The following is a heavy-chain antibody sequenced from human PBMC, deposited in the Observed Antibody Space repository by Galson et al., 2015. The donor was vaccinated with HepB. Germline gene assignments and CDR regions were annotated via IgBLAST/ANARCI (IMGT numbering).Heavy chain of an antibody. J-gene: IGHJ4*02. CDR1: GYTFTSYG. V-gene: IGHV1-18*01. Sequence: SVKVSCKASGYTFTSYGISWVRQAPGQGLEWMGWISAYNGNTNYAQKLQGRVTMTTDTSTSTAYMELRSLRSDDTAVYYCARVFYSSSWYFPETYDYWGQGTLVTVSS. D-gene: IGHD6-13*01. CDR2: ISAYNGNT. CDR3: ARVFYSSSWYFPETYDY.